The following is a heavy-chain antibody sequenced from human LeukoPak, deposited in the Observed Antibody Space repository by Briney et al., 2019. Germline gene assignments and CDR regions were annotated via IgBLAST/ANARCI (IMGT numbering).Heavy chain of an antibody. V-gene: IGHV4-39*01. CDR3: AGHAVGGNWFDP. CDR2: IYYSGST. D-gene: IGHD1-26*01. J-gene: IGHJ5*02. CDR1: GGSISSSSYY. Sequence: SETLSLTCTVSGGSISSSSYYWGWIRQPPGKGLEWIGSIYYSGSTYYNPSLKSRVTISVDTSKNQFSLKLSSVTAADTAVYYCAGHAVGGNWFDPWGQGTLVTVSS.